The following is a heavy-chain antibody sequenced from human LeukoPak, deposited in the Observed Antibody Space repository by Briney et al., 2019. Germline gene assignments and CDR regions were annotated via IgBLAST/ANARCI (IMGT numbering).Heavy chain of an antibody. CDR3: AKDRGLAVAGTTPLDY. CDR1: GFTFDDYG. Sequence: PGGSLRLSCAASGFTFDDYGMSWVRHAPGKGLEGFSAISGSGGSTYYADSVKGRFTISRDNSKNTLYLQMNSLRAEGTAVYYCAKDRGLAVAGTTPLDYWGQGTLVTVSS. CDR2: ISGSGGST. J-gene: IGHJ4*02. D-gene: IGHD6-19*01. V-gene: IGHV3-23*01.